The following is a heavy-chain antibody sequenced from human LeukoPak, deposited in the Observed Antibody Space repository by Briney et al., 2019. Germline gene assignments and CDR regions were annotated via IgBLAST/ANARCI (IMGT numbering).Heavy chain of an antibody. CDR1: GGSISTYY. V-gene: IGHV4-59*01. CDR3: ARGAPGAFDI. CDR2: IYYSGST. J-gene: IGHJ3*02. Sequence: PSETLSLTCTVSGGSISTYYWSWIRQPPGKGLEWIGYIYYSGSTNYNPSLKSRVTISVDTSKNQFSLKLSSVTAADTAVYYCARGAPGAFDIWGRGTMVTVSS.